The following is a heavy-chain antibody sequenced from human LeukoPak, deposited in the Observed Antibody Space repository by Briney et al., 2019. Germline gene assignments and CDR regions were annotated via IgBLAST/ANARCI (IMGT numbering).Heavy chain of an antibody. Sequence: SETLSLTCTVSGGSMSSSTYYWGWIRQPPGKGLERIGSMYYSGSTNYNPSLKSRVTISEDKSKNQFSLKLTSVTAADTAVYYCRIRGYSYVLDYWGQGTLVTVSS. J-gene: IGHJ4*02. CDR1: GGSMSSSTYY. V-gene: IGHV4-39*07. CDR2: MYYSGST. CDR3: RIRGYSYVLDY. D-gene: IGHD5-18*01.